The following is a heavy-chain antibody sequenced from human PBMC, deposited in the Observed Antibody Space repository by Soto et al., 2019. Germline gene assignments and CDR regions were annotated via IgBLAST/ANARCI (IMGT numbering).Heavy chain of an antibody. CDR3: ARSGGLDRDFNY. CDR1: GGPFSSDS. V-gene: IGHV1-69*01. D-gene: IGHD2-15*01. Sequence: CGGPFSSDSFSWVRQAPGQGLEWMGGIIPMFDTPIYAQKFQDRVTITADESTSTAYMQLSSLRSGDTAVYYCARSGGLDRDFNYWGQGSLVTVSS. J-gene: IGHJ4*02. CDR2: IIPMFDTP.